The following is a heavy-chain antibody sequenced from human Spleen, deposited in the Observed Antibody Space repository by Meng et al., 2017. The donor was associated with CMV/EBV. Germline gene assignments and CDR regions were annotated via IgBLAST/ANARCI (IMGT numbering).Heavy chain of an antibody. V-gene: IGHV3-48*03. Sequence: GGSLRLSCAASGLTSDEMNWVRQAPGKGLEWVSYISDSSGSTVYYGDSVKGRFTISRDNAKNSLYLQMNSLRAEDTAVYYCARESLSSSWQYYYYGMDVWGQGTTVTVSS. D-gene: IGHD6-13*01. CDR3: ARESLSSSWQYYYYGMDV. CDR1: GLTSDE. CDR2: ISDSSGSTV. J-gene: IGHJ6*02.